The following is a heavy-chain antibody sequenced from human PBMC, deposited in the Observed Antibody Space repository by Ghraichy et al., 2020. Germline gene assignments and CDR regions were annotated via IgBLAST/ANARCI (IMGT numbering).Heavy chain of an antibody. J-gene: IGHJ3*02. CDR3: ASRRGGYNLIDAFDI. CDR1: GYSFTSYW. D-gene: IGHD5-24*01. CDR2: IYPGDSDT. V-gene: IGHV5-51*01. Sequence: GESLNISCKGSGYSFTSYWIGWVRQMPGKGLEWMGIIYPGDSDTRYSPSFQGQVTISADKSISTAYLQWSSLKASDTAMYYCASRRGGYNLIDAFDIWGQGTMVTVSS.